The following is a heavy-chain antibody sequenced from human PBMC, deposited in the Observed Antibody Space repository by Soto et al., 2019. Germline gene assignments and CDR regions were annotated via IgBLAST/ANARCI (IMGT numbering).Heavy chain of an antibody. CDR2: ITSDTKTI. V-gene: IGHV3-48*02. CDR1: GFRFSIYS. D-gene: IGHD6-19*01. CDR3: AGSVEGHFDY. Sequence: EVRLVESGGALVQRGGSLTLSCAASGFRFSIYSMNWVRQAPGKGLEWSAYITSDTKTIKYAESVKGRFTISRDNAKNSVYLQMNNLSDEDTAVYYCAGSVEGHFDYWGQGTVVTVSS. J-gene: IGHJ4*02.